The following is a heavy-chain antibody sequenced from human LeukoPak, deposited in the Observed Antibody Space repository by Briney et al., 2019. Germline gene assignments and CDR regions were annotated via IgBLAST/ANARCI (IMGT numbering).Heavy chain of an antibody. J-gene: IGHJ4*02. D-gene: IGHD3-22*01. CDR1: GFTFSTYG. CDR2: IWYGGSNI. Sequence: PGGSLRLSCAASGFTFSTYGMHWVRQAPGKGLDWVAVIWYGGSNIYHGDSVKGRFTVSRDNSKNTLYLQMNSLRAEDTAVYYCARARNDYDSSGFSALDYWGQGTLVTVSS. CDR3: ARARNDYDSSGFSALDY. V-gene: IGHV3-33*01.